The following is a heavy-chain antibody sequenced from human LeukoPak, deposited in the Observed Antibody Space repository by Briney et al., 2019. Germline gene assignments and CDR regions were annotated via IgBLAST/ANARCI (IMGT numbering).Heavy chain of an antibody. V-gene: IGHV3-30*04. CDR1: GFTFSIYA. CDR3: ARDYASGSGWYFDY. D-gene: IGHD6-19*01. J-gene: IGHJ4*02. CDR2: ISYDGSNK. Sequence: GGSLRLSRAASGFTFSIYAMHCVRHPPGKALERGADISYDGSNKYYADSVKSRLTIYRDNSKNTLYLQLNSLRAEDTAVYYCARDYASGSGWYFDYWGQGTLVTVSS.